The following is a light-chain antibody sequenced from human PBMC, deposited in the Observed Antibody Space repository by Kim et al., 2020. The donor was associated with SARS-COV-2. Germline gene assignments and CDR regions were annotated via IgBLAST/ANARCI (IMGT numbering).Light chain of an antibody. J-gene: IGLJ1*01. CDR1: NLGDKY. CDR2: QDT. CDR3: QAWDSSTVV. V-gene: IGLV3-1*01. Sequence: SYELTQPPSVSVSPGQTASITCSGDNLGDKYTCWYQQKPGQSPVLVIYQDTRRPSGIPERFSGSISGNTATLTISGTQAMDEADYYCQAWDSSTVVFGTGTKVTVL.